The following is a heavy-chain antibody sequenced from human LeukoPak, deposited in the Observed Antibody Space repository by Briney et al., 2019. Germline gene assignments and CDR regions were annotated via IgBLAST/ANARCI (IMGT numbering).Heavy chain of an antibody. D-gene: IGHD2-15*01. J-gene: IGHJ3*02. CDR1: GFTFGDYA. Sequence: GRSLRLSCTATGFTFGDYAMSWVRQAPGKGLEWVGFIRSKAYGGTTEYAASVKGRFTISRDDSKSIAYLEMNSLKTEDTAEYSCTRGYCSGGSCFRAFDIWGQGTMVTVSS. CDR3: TRGYCSGGSCFRAFDI. V-gene: IGHV3-49*04. CDR2: IRSKAYGGTT.